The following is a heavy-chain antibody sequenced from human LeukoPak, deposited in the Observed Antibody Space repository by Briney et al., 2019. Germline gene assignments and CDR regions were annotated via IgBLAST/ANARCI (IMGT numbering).Heavy chain of an antibody. CDR2: ISYDGSNK. CDR3: ARAIDSSSWVLAYYYYMDV. Sequence: PGGSLRLSCAASGFTFSSYAMHWVRQAPGKGLEWVAVISYDGSNKYYADSVKGRFTISRDNSKNTLYLQMNSLRAEDTAVYYCARAIDSSSWVLAYYYYMDVWGKGTTVTVSS. CDR1: GFTFSSYA. D-gene: IGHD6-13*01. V-gene: IGHV3-30-3*01. J-gene: IGHJ6*03.